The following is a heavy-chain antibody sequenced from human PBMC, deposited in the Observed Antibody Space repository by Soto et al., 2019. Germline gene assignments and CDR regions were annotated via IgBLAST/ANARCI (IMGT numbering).Heavy chain of an antibody. CDR3: AREGAHNSGYSYGHY. CDR2: TIPIFGTA. V-gene: IGHV1-69*01. D-gene: IGHD5-18*01. Sequence: QVQLVQSGAEVMKPGSSVKVSCKASGGTFSSYAISWVRQAPGQGLEWMGGTIPIFGTANYAQKFQGRVTITADESTSTAYMELSSLRSEDTAVDYCAREGAHNSGYSYGHYWGQGTLVTVSS. J-gene: IGHJ4*02. CDR1: GGTFSSYA.